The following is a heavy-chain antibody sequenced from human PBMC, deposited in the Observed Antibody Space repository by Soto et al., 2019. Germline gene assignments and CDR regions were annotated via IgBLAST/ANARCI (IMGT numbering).Heavy chain of an antibody. J-gene: IGHJ4*02. CDR3: AKALRYFDWLLGVGYYFDY. CDR1: GYTLTELS. V-gene: IGHV1-24*01. Sequence: ASVKVSCKVSGYTLTELSMHWVRQAPGKGLEWMGGFDPEDGETIYAQKFQGRVTMTEDTSTDTAYMELSSLRSEDTAVYYCAKALRYFDWLLGVGYYFDYWGQGTLVTVSS. D-gene: IGHD3-9*01. CDR2: FDPEDGET.